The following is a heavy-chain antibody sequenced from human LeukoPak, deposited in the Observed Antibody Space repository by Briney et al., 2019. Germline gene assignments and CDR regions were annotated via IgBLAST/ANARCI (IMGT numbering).Heavy chain of an antibody. CDR1: GFISSSYW. Sequence: GGSLRLSCAASGFISSSYWMHWVRQPPGKGLVYIACINTDGFSTTYADSVKGRFTISRDNAKNTLYLQMNSLRAEDTAVYYCARSRTYGDYGRGLDYWGQGTLVTVSS. J-gene: IGHJ4*02. D-gene: IGHD4-17*01. CDR2: INTDGFST. V-gene: IGHV3-74*01. CDR3: ARSRTYGDYGRGLDY.